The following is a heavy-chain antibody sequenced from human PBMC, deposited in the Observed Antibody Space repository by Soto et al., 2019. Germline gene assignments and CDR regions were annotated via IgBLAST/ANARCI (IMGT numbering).Heavy chain of an antibody. CDR3: AKFQGRDYYYGMDV. CDR1: GFTFSSYA. CDR2: ISGSGGST. V-gene: IGHV3-23*01. Sequence: GGSLRLSCAASGFTFSSYAMSWVRQAPGKGLEWVSAISGSGGSTYYADSVKGRFTISRDNSKNTLYLQMNSLRAEDTAVYYCAKFQGRDYYYGMDVWGQGTTVTVSS. J-gene: IGHJ6*02.